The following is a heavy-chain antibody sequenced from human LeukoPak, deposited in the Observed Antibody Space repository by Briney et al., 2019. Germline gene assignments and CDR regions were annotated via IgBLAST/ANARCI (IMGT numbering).Heavy chain of an antibody. CDR3: ARDRGSSFYYYYYMDV. V-gene: IGHV4-59*12. D-gene: IGHD6-6*01. J-gene: IGHJ6*03. CDR2: IYYTGGT. CDR1: GGSISNYY. Sequence: SETLSLTCTISGGSISNYYWSWIRQTPGKGLEWIGYIYYTGGTDYNPSLKSRVTISEDTSKNQFSLKLSSVTAADTAVYYCARDRGSSFYYYYYMDVWGKGTTVTVSS.